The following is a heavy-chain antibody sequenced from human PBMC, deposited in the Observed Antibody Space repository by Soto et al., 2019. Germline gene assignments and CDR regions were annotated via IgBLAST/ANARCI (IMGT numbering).Heavy chain of an antibody. J-gene: IGHJ3*02. V-gene: IGHV4-34*01. CDR2: INHSGST. Sequence: SETLSLTCAVYGGSFSGYYWSWIRQPPGKGLEWIGEINHSGSTNYNPSLKSRVAISVDTSKNQFSLKLSSVTAADTAVYYCARGQGTYRPRAFDIWGQGTMVTFSS. CDR1: GGSFSGYY. D-gene: IGHD6-6*01. CDR3: ARGQGTYRPRAFDI.